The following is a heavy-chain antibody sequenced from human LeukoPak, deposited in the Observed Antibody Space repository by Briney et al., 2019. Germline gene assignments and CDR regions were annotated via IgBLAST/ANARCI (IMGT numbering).Heavy chain of an antibody. Sequence: PGGSLRLSCAASGFTFSSYAMSWVRQAPGKGLEWVSAISGSGGSTYYADSVKGRFTFSRDNAKNSLSLQMNSLRAEDTAVYYCARDGEVGVGRWFDPWGQGTLVTVSS. V-gene: IGHV3-23*01. CDR1: GFTFSSYA. CDR3: ARDGEVGVGRWFDP. CDR2: ISGSGGST. D-gene: IGHD1-26*01. J-gene: IGHJ5*02.